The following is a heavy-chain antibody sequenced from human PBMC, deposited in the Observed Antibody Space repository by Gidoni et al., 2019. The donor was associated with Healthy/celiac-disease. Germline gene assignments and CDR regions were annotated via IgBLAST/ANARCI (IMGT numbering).Heavy chain of an antibody. J-gene: IGHJ3*02. CDR1: GFTFSSYA. CDR3: AKIMIRGAFDI. V-gene: IGHV3-30*18. Sequence: QVQLVESGGGVVQPGRSLRLSCAASGFTFSSYAMHWVRQAPGKGLEWVAVISYDGSNKYYADSVKGRFTISRDNSKNTLYLQMNSLRAEDTAVYYCAKIMIRGAFDIWGQGTMVTVSS. CDR2: ISYDGSNK. D-gene: IGHD3-16*01.